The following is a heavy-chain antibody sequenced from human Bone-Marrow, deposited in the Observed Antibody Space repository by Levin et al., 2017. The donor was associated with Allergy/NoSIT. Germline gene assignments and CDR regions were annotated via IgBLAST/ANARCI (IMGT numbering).Heavy chain of an antibody. CDR1: GASISRSNHY. V-gene: IGHV4-39*07. CDR3: ARRAQYSSSWAAVDL. Sequence: SQTLSLTCTVSGASISRSNHYWGWIRQPPGKGLEWIGSIHYSASAYYNPSLKSRVTISVDTSKNQLSLNLNSVTAADTAVYYCARRAQYSSSWAAVDLWGQGTAVTVSS. J-gene: IGHJ6*02. D-gene: IGHD6-13*01. CDR2: IHYSASA.